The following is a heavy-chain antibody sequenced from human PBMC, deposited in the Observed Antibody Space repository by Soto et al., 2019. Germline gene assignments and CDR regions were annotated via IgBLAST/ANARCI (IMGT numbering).Heavy chain of an antibody. Sequence: SETLSLTCAVYGGSFSGYYWSCIRQPPGKGLEWIGEINHSGSTNYNPSLKSRVTISVDTSKNQFSLKLSSVTAADTAVYYCARGYSSGWETVSDWGQGTLVTVSS. CDR2: INHSGST. J-gene: IGHJ4*02. CDR1: GGSFSGYY. D-gene: IGHD6-19*01. V-gene: IGHV4-34*01. CDR3: ARGYSSGWETVSD.